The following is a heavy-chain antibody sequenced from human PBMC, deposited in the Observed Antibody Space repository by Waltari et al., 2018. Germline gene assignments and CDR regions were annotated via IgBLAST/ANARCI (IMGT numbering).Heavy chain of an antibody. J-gene: IGHJ4*02. CDR2: INHSGST. CDR1: GGAFSGYY. CDR3: ASGVIAIH. D-gene: IGHD2-21*01. Sequence: QVQLQQWGAGLWKPSETLSLTCAVYGGAFSGYYWSWIRQPPGKGLEWIGEINHSGSTNYNPSLKSRVTISVDTSKNQFSLKLSSVTAADTAVYYCASGVIAIHWGQGTLVTVSS. V-gene: IGHV4-34*01.